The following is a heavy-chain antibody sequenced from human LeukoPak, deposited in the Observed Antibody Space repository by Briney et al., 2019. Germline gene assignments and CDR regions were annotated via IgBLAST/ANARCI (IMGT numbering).Heavy chain of an antibody. CDR1: GESFSGYY. J-gene: IGHJ4*02. CDR2: INHSGSA. V-gene: IGHV4-34*01. CDR3: GGGGGAFDY. D-gene: IGHD3-16*01. Sequence: PSETLSLTCAVYGESFSGYYWSWIRQPPGKGLEWIGDINHSGSANYNPSLKSRVTTSVDTSKNQFCLKLSSVTTADTAVYYCGGGGGAFDYWGQGTLVTVSS.